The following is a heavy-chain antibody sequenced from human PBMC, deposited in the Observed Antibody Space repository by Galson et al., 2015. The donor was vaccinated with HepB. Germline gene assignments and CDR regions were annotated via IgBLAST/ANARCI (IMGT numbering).Heavy chain of an antibody. CDR3: VRTLGSYVRHFDY. Sequence: SLRLSCAASGFTFSSYAMHWVRQAPGKGLEYVSAISSNGGSTYYADSVKGRFTISRDNSKNTLYLQMSSLRAEDTAVYYCVRTLGSYVRHFDYWGQGTLVTVSS. CDR2: ISSNGGST. D-gene: IGHD1-26*01. J-gene: IGHJ4*02. V-gene: IGHV3-64D*06. CDR1: GFTFSSYA.